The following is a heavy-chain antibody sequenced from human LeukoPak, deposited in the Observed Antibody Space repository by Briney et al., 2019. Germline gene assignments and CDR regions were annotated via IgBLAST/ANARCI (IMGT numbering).Heavy chain of an antibody. Sequence: SGPTLVNLPQTLTLTCTFSGFSLSTSGMCVSWIRQPPGKALQWLPLIDRDDDKYYSTSLKTRLTISKDTSKIQVVLTMTNMDPVDTATYYCARIIGGFRSPNYFGYWGQGTLVTVSS. D-gene: IGHD3-16*02. CDR2: IDRDDDK. CDR1: GFSLSTSGMC. J-gene: IGHJ4*02. CDR3: ARIIGGFRSPNYFGY. V-gene: IGHV2-70*01.